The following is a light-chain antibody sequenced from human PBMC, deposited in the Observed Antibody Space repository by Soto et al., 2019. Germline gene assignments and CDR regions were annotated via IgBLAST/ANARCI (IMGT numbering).Light chain of an antibody. J-gene: IGKJ1*01. CDR3: KQNKDWPGT. Sequence: DIQMTQSPSTLCAAVGDRVTITGRASQSISSWLAWYQQKPGKAHKFLIYKASTLESGVLSRFSGSASGTEFTLTLTSLQSEDFGVYYCKQNKDWPGTFGQGTKVDI. V-gene: IGKV1-5*03. CDR1: QSISSW. CDR2: KAS.